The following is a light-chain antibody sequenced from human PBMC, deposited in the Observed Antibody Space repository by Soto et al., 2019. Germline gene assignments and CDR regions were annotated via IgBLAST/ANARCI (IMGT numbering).Light chain of an antibody. CDR2: LGS. J-gene: IGKJ4*01. Sequence: DIVMTQSPLSLPVTPGEPASISCRSSQSLLHTNGYNYLDWYLLKPGQSPQLLIYLGSNRSSGVPDRFSGSGSGTDFTLKISRVEAEDVGVYYCMQALQTPLTFGGGTKVEIK. V-gene: IGKV2-28*01. CDR1: QSLLHTNGYNY. CDR3: MQALQTPLT.